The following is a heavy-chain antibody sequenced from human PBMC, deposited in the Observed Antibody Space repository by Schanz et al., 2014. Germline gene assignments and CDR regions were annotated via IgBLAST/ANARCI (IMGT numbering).Heavy chain of an antibody. CDR2: INTGSGDT. CDR1: DYSFTSYS. V-gene: IGHV1-3*04. J-gene: IGHJ4*01. CDR3: ARGIGGYGAHNDCDY. D-gene: IGHD5-12*01. Sequence: QVHLVQSGAEVKRPGASVKVSCKASDYSFTSYSMHWVRQAPGQRLEWMGWINTGSGDTKYSQNFQGRVTITRDTSASTAYMELSSLRSEDTAVYSCARGIGGYGAHNDCDYWGQGTLVTVSA.